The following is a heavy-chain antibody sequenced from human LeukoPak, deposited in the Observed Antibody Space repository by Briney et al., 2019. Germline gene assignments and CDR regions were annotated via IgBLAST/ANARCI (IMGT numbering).Heavy chain of an antibody. D-gene: IGHD2-15*01. J-gene: IGHJ4*02. V-gene: IGHV3-23*01. Sequence: GGSLRLSCAASGFTFSSYAMTWVRQAPGKGLEWVSAIGGSGGSTYYADSVKGRFTISRDNSKNTLYLQMNSLRAEDTAVYYCAKDAMPCSGGSCYSASPLVDYWGQGTLVIVSS. CDR2: IGGSGGST. CDR1: GFTFSSYA. CDR3: AKDAMPCSGGSCYSASPLVDY.